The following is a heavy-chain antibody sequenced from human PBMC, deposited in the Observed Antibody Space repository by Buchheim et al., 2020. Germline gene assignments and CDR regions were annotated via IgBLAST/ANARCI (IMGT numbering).Heavy chain of an antibody. CDR3: AQAGGNSGYPQLPLRS. D-gene: IGHD4-23*01. J-gene: IGHJ5*02. Sequence: EVQLLESGGDLVQPGGSLRLSCAASEFTFSSYAMNWVRQAPGKGLEWVSAIGGGGDSTFYADSVKGRFTISRDNSKNTLYLQMNNLRAEDTAVYYCAQAGGNSGYPQLPLRSWGQGTL. CDR1: EFTFSSYA. CDR2: IGGGGDST. V-gene: IGHV3-23*01.